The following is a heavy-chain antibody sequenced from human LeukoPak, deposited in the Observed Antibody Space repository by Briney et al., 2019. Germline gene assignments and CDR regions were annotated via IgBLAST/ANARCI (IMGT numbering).Heavy chain of an antibody. CDR3: ARDRGMDV. CDR1: GFTFSSYA. V-gene: IGHV3-64*01. J-gene: IGHJ6*02. Sequence: GGSLRLSCAASGFTFSSYAMHWVRQAPGKGLEYVSAISSNGGSTYYANSVKGRFTISRDNSKNTLYLQMGSLRAEDMAVYYCARDRGMDVWGQGTTVTVSS. CDR2: ISSNGGST.